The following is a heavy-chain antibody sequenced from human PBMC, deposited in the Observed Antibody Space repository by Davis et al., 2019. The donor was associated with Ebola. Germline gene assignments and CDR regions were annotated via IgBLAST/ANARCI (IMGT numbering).Heavy chain of an antibody. CDR3: ARDKPAFGMVLVPAARYYYYYYGMDV. CDR2: ISSSSSYI. D-gene: IGHD2-2*01. Sequence: GESLKISCAASGFTFSSYSMNWVRQAPGKGLEWVSSISSSSSYIYYADSVKGRFTISRDNAKNSLYLQMNSLRAEDTAVYYCARDKPAFGMVLVPAARYYYYYYGMDVWGQGTTVTVSS. CDR1: GFTFSSYS. V-gene: IGHV3-21*01. J-gene: IGHJ6*02.